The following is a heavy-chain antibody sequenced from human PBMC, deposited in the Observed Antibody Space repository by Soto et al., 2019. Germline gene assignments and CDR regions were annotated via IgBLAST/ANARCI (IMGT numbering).Heavy chain of an antibody. D-gene: IGHD3-9*01. V-gene: IGHV3-21*01. J-gene: IGHJ6*03. CDR1: GFTFYSFS. CDR3: VRDIGQYFRSGYMDV. CDR2: IDTTSNYI. Sequence: EVQLVESGGGLVKPGESLRLSCAASGFTFYSFSMNWVRQAAGRGPEWVSSIDTTSNYIYYADSVRGRFTISRDNAKDSLYLQMYSLRAEDTAVYYCVRDIGQYFRSGYMDVWGRGTTVTVPS.